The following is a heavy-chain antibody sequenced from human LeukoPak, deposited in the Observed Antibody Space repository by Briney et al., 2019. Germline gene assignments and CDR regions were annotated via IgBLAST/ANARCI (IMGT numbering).Heavy chain of an antibody. CDR3: ARDLIRTITFEY. D-gene: IGHD1/OR15-1a*01. V-gene: IGHV3-48*01. CDR2: ISGRSTTI. Sequence: PGGSLRLSCAASGFTVSSNYMSWVRQAPGKGLEWLSYISGRSTTIYYADSVKGRFTISRDNAKNSLYLQMNSLTAADTAVYYCARDLIRTITFEYWGHGTLVTVSS. J-gene: IGHJ4*01. CDR1: GFTVSSNY.